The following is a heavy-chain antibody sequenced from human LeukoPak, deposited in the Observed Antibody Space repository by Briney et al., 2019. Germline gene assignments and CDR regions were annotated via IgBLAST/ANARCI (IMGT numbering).Heavy chain of an antibody. J-gene: IGHJ4*02. V-gene: IGHV1-2*02. D-gene: IGHD3-22*01. CDR2: INPNSGGT. Sequence: ASVKVSCKASGYTFTGYYMHWERQAPGQGLEWMGWINPNSGGTNYAQKFQGRVTMTRDTSISTAYMELSRLRSDDTAVYYCARESADYYDSSGYYYLVYYFDYWGQGTLVTVSS. CDR1: GYTFTGYY. CDR3: ARESADYYDSSGYYYLVYYFDY.